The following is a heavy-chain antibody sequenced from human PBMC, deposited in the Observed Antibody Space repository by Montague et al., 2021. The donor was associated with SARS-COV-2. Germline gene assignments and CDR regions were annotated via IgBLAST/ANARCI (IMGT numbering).Heavy chain of an antibody. Sequence: SLRLSCAASGFTFSSYAMHWVRQAPVKGLEWVAVISYDGSNKYYXDSVKGRFTISRDNSKNTLYLQMNSLRAEDTAVYYCARGTGISSGWFDYWGQGTLVTVSS. D-gene: IGHD6-19*01. J-gene: IGHJ4*02. CDR2: ISYDGSNK. V-gene: IGHV3-30-3*01. CDR1: GFTFSSYA. CDR3: ARGTGISSGWFDY.